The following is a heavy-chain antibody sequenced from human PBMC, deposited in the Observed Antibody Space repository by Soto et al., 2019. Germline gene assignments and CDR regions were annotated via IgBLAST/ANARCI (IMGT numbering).Heavy chain of an antibody. CDR1: GYTFTTYG. J-gene: IGHJ4*02. D-gene: IGHD1-26*01. CDR2: ISCYNGNT. Sequence: ASVKVSCKASGYTFTTYGITWVRQAPGQGLEWMGWISCYNGNTNYAQKFQGRVTMTTDTSTSTAYKELRSLRSDDTAVYYCARVVVGATYFDYWGLGTLVTVSS. CDR3: ARVVVGATYFDY. V-gene: IGHV1-18*04.